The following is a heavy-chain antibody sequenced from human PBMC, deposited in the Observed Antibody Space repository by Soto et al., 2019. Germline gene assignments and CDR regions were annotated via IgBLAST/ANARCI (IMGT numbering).Heavy chain of an antibody. Sequence: QVQLQQWGAGLLKPSETLSLTCGVSGGSLSGYYWSWIRQPPGKGLEWIGEINHNGITNYNPSLKSRVTLSRDMSKNQFSLTLTSATAADTAVYFCAREGVVPAGPLYYFDFWDQGNLVTVSS. CDR3: AREGVVPAGPLYYFDF. V-gene: IGHV4-34*01. D-gene: IGHD2-2*01. CDR2: INHNGIT. CDR1: GGSLSGYY. J-gene: IGHJ4*02.